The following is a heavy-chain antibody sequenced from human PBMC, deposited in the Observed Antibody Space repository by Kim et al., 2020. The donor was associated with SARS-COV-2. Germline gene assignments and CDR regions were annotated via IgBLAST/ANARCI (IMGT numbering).Heavy chain of an antibody. CDR3: AIIPAADDY. V-gene: IGHV4-39*01. Sequence: SETLSLTCTVSGGSISSSSYYWGWIRPPPGKGLEWIGSIYYSGSTYYNPSLKSRVTISVDTSKNQFSLKLSSVTAADTAVYYCAIIPAADDYWGQGTLVTVSS. CDR2: IYYSGST. J-gene: IGHJ4*02. CDR1: GGSISSSSYY. D-gene: IGHD2-2*01.